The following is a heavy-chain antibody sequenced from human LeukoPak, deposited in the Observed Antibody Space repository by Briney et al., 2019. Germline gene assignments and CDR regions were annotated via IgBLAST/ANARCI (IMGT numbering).Heavy chain of an antibody. J-gene: IGHJ3*02. V-gene: IGHV4-61*08. D-gene: IGHD6-19*01. CDR3: ATSGYSSGWYGAFDI. CDR2: IYYSGST. Sequence: SETLSLTCTVSGGSINSGGYYWSWIRQPPGKGLEWIGYIYYSGSTNYNPSLKSRVTISVDTSKNQFSLKLSSVTAADAAVYYCATSGYSSGWYGAFDIWGQGTMVTVSS. CDR1: GGSINSGGYY.